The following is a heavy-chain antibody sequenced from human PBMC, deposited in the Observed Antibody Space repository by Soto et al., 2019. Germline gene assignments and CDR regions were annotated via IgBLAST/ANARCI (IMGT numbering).Heavy chain of an antibody. CDR1: GFSLSSNGVG. Sequence: GSGPTLVNPTQTLTLTCTFSGFSLSSNGVGVGWIRQAPGKALEWLALIYWDDDKRYSPSLRTRLTITKDTSKNQVVLTMTNVDPVDTATYYCARRRLSGYYYTYWFDYWGQGALVTVSS. CDR2: IYWDDDK. V-gene: IGHV2-5*02. D-gene: IGHD3-22*01. J-gene: IGHJ5*01. CDR3: ARRRLSGYYYTYWFDY.